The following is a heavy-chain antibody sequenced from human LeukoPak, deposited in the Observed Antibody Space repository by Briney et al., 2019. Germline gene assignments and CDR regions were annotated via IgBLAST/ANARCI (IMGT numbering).Heavy chain of an antibody. CDR2: ISSSSSYI. J-gene: IGHJ4*02. V-gene: IGHV3-21*01. CDR3: ARAPKHCSGGSCYSQG. CDR1: GFTFSSYS. D-gene: IGHD2-15*01. Sequence: GGSLRLSCAASGFTFSSYSMNWVRQAPGKGLEWVSSISSSSSYIYYADSVKGRFTISRDNAKNSLYLQMNSLRAEDTAVYYCARAPKHCSGGSCYSQGWGQGTLVTVSS.